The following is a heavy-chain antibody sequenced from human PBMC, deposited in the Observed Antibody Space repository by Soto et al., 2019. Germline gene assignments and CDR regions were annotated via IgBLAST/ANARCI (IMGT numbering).Heavy chain of an antibody. CDR1: GGSISSSSYY. D-gene: IGHD3-3*01. Sequence: SETLSLTCTVSGGSISSSSYYWGWIRQPPGKGLEWIGSIYYSGSTYYNPSLKSRVTISVDTSKNQFSLKLSSVTAADTAVYYCARHSTDDFWSGYWGVGWGQGTMVTVSS. V-gene: IGHV4-39*01. J-gene: IGHJ3*01. CDR2: IYYSGST. CDR3: ARHSTDDFWSGYWGVG.